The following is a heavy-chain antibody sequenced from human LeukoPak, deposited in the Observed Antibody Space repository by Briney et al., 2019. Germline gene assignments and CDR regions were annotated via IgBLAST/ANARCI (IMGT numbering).Heavy chain of an antibody. CDR3: ARDHDQVVPAARFDY. V-gene: IGHV4-59*01. CDR2: IYYSGST. Sequence: SETLSLTCTVSGGSISSYYWSWIRQPPGKGLEWIGYIYYSGSTNYNPSLKSRVTISVDTSKNQFSLKLSSVTAADTAVYYCARDHDQVVPAARFDYWGQGTLVTVSS. CDR1: GGSISSYY. J-gene: IGHJ4*02. D-gene: IGHD2-2*01.